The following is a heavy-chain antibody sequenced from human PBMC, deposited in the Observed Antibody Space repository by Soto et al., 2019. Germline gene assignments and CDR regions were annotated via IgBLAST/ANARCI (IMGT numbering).Heavy chain of an antibody. D-gene: IGHD2-15*01. Sequence: QVQLVQSGAEVKKPGASVKVSCKASGYTFTDYYIHWVRQAPGQGLEWMGWVNPNSGGTNYAQKFQGWVTMTQDTSISTVYMELSSLKSDDMAVYYCAREGAATANYGMDVWGQGTTVTVSS. CDR1: GYTFTDYY. CDR2: VNPNSGGT. V-gene: IGHV1-2*04. J-gene: IGHJ6*02. CDR3: AREGAATANYGMDV.